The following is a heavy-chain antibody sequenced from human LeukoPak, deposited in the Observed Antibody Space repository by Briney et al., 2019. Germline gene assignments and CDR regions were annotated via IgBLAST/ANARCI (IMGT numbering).Heavy chain of an antibody. Sequence: SETLSLTCTVSGGSISSGGYYWSWIRQPPGKGLEWIGYIYHSGSTYYNPSLKSRVTISVDRSKNQFSLKLSSVTAADTAVYYCARAFEPTSKGLPTFYYYCMDVWGKGTTVTVSS. V-gene: IGHV4-30-2*01. CDR3: ARAFEPTSKGLPTFYYYCMDV. CDR2: IYHSGST. CDR1: GGSISSGGYY. D-gene: IGHD1-14*01. J-gene: IGHJ6*03.